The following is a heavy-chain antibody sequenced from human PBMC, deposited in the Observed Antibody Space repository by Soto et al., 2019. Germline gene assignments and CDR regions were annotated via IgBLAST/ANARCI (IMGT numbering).Heavy chain of an antibody. D-gene: IGHD6-13*01. CDR2: ISYDGSNK. Sequence: GGSLRLSCAASGFTFSSYAMHWVRQAPGKGLEWVAVISYDGSNKYYADSVKGRFTISRDNSKNTLYLQMNSLRAEDTAVYYCARDLYSSSWYRGRSDAFDSWGQGTMVTVSS. J-gene: IGHJ3*02. V-gene: IGHV3-30-3*01. CDR3: ARDLYSSSWYRGRSDAFDS. CDR1: GFTFSSYA.